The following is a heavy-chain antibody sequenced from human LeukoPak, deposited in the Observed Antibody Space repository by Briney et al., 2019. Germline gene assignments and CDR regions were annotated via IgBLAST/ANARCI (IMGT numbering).Heavy chain of an antibody. V-gene: IGHV3-23*01. CDR3: AKSLNYYDSSGGLDY. Sequence: GGSLRLSCAASGFTFSSYAMSWVRQAPGKGLEWVSAISGSGGSTYYAGSVKGRFTISRDNSKNTLYLQMNSLRAEDTAVYYCAKSLNYYDSSGGLDYWGQGTLVTVSS. CDR1: GFTFSSYA. D-gene: IGHD3-22*01. J-gene: IGHJ4*02. CDR2: ISGSGGST.